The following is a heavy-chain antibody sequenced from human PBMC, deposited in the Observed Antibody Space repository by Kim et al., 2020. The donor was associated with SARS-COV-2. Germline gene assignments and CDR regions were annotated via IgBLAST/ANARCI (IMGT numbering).Heavy chain of an antibody. V-gene: IGHV3-23*01. CDR1: GFTFINYA. Sequence: GGSLRLSCAASGFTFINYAMSCVRQAPGKGLEWVSAFSSGSGGVTYYADSVKGRFTISRDNSKNTVYLQMNSLRAEDTAVYYCAKDYRSGYSGYDIGDWGQGTLVTVSS. J-gene: IGHJ4*02. CDR2: FSSGSGGVT. D-gene: IGHD5-12*01. CDR3: AKDYRSGYSGYDIGD.